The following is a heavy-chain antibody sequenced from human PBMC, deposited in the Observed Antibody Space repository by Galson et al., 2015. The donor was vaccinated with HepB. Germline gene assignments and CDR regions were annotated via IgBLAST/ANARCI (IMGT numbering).Heavy chain of an antibody. CDR1: GYTFTGYY. V-gene: IGHV1-2*06. CDR2: INPNSGGT. Sequence: SVKVSCKASGYTFTGYYMHWVRQAPGQGLEWMGRINPNSGGTNYAQKFQGRVTMTRDTSISTAYMELSRLRSDDTAVYYCAREGLGSSSWSADYWGQGTLVTVSS. D-gene: IGHD6-13*01. J-gene: IGHJ4*02. CDR3: AREGLGSSSWSADY.